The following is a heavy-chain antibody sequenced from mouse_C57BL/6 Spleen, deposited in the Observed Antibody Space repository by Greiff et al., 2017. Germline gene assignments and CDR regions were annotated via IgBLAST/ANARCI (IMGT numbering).Heavy chain of an antibody. CDR3: ARKGGYYFDY. V-gene: IGHV1-55*01. CDR1: GYTFTSYW. J-gene: IGHJ2*01. CDR2: IYPGSGST. Sequence: QVQLQQPGAELVKPGASVKMSCKASGYTFTSYWITWVKQRPGQGLEWIGDIYPGSGSTNYNEKFQSKATLTVDTSSSTAYMQLSILTSEDSAVYYCARKGGYYFDYWGQGTTLTVSS.